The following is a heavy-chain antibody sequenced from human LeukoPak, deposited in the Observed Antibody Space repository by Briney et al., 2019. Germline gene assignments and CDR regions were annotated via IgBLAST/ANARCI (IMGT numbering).Heavy chain of an antibody. CDR3: AKHSHDGSAPYYEVQFDS. J-gene: IGHJ4*02. Sequence: GGSLRLSCAASGFSFSMYSMSWIRQAPGKGLEWVSVISDNGAVTFYGDSVKGRFTISRDNSKNTVYLQMNSLRAEDTAVYYCAKHSHDGSAPYYEVQFDSWGQGTLVTVSS. CDR2: ISDNGAVT. V-gene: IGHV3-23*01. CDR1: GFSFSMYS. D-gene: IGHD3-22*01.